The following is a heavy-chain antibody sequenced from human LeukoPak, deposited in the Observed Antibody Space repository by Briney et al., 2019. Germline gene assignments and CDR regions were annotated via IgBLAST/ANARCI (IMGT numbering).Heavy chain of an antibody. J-gene: IGHJ4*02. V-gene: IGHV3-7*03. CDR1: GFIFSSYA. CDR2: IKQDGSEK. CDR3: ARRYFDY. Sequence: GGSLRLSCSASGFIFSSYAMHWVRQAPGKGLEWVANIKQDGSEKHYVDSVKGRFTISRDNAKNSLYLQMNSLRAEDTAVYYCARRYFDYWGQGTLVTVSS.